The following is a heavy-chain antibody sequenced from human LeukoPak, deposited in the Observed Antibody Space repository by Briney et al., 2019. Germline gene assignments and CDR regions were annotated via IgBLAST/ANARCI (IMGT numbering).Heavy chain of an antibody. J-gene: IGHJ4*02. CDR2: MNPNSGNT. Sequence: ASVKVSCKASGYTFTSYDINWVRQATGQGLEWMGWMNPNSGNTGYAQKFQGRVTITRNTSISTAYMELSSLRSEDTAVYYCARGFGSSVSFDYWGQGTLVTVSS. CDR3: ARGFGSSVSFDY. CDR1: GYTFTSYD. D-gene: IGHD6-13*01. V-gene: IGHV1-8*01.